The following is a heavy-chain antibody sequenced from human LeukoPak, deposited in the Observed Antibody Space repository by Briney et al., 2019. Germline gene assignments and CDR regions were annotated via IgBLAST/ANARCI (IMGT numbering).Heavy chain of an antibody. J-gene: IGHJ4*02. CDR3: ARDSRYYDSSGYYLSY. CDR1: GFTFSSYA. CDR2: ISYDGSNK. D-gene: IGHD3-22*01. Sequence: PGGSLRLSCAASGFTFSSYAMHWVRQAPGKGLEWVAVISYDGSNKYYADSVKGRFTISRDNSKNTLYLQMNSLRAEDTAVYYCARDSRYYDSSGYYLSYWGQGTLVTVSS. V-gene: IGHV3-30-3*01.